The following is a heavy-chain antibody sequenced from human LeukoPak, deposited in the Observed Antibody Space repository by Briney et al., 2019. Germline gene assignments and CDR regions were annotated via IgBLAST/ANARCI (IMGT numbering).Heavy chain of an antibody. CDR1: GGSIKNYY. D-gene: IGHD2-15*01. V-gene: IGHV4-34*01. J-gene: IGHJ6*02. Sequence: SETLSLTCTVSGGSIKNYYWTWIRQPPGKGLEWIGEVNHSGSTNYNPSLKSRVTISVDTSKNQFSLKLSSVTAADTAVYYCARGGIVVVVAASYYYYYGMDVWGQGTTVTVSS. CDR3: ARGGIVVVVAASYYYYYGMDV. CDR2: VNHSGST.